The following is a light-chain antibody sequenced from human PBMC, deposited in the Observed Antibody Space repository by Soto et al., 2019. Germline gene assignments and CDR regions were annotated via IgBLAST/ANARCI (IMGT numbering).Light chain of an antibody. J-gene: IGKJ1*01. V-gene: IGKV1-5*03. Sequence: DIQMTQSPSTLSASVGDRVTITCRASQSITSWLAWYQQKPGKAPKLLIYKASILESGVPSRFSGSGSGTDFTLTISRLQPDDFATYYCQHYNTYWTFGQGTKVEIK. CDR2: KAS. CDR1: QSITSW. CDR3: QHYNTYWT.